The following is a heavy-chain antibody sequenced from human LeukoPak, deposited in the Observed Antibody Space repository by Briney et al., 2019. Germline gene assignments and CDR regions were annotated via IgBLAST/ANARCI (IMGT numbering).Heavy chain of an antibody. CDR2: IYYSGTT. CDR1: GGSISSYY. J-gene: IGHJ3*02. Sequence: PSETLSLTCTVSGGSISSYYWSWIRQPPGKGLEWIGYIYYSGTTNYNPSLKSRVTISVDTSKNQFSLKLSSVTAADTAVYYCARRPYHYDTIGPIWGRGTMVTVSP. D-gene: IGHD3-22*01. V-gene: IGHV4-59*01. CDR3: ARRPYHYDTIGPI.